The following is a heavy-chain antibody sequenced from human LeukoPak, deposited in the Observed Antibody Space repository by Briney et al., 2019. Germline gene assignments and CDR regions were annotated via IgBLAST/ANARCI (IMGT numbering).Heavy chain of an antibody. J-gene: IGHJ4*02. D-gene: IGHD3-3*01. CDR2: IRFDGSNK. V-gene: IGHV3-30*02. CDR1: RFTFSSYG. CDR3: AKDPYDFWSGSTDRVFDY. Sequence: GGSLRLPCAVSRFTFSSYGMHWVRQAPGKGLEWVAFIRFDGSNKYYADSVKGRFTISRDNSKNMLYLQMNSLRGEDTAVYYCAKDPYDFWSGSTDRVFDYWGQGTLVTVSS.